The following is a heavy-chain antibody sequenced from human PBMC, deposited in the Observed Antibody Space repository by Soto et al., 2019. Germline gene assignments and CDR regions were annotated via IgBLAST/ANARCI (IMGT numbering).Heavy chain of an antibody. D-gene: IGHD3-10*01. CDR2: IYYSGST. Sequence: SETLSLTCTVSGGSISSGGYYWSWIRQHPGKGLEWIGYIYYSGSTYYNPSLKSRVTISVDTSKNQFSLKLSSVTAADTAVYYCARGGGGYYYGSGSYGENWFDPWGQGTLVTVSS. V-gene: IGHV4-31*03. CDR3: ARGGGGYYYGSGSYGENWFDP. J-gene: IGHJ5*02. CDR1: GGSISSGGYY.